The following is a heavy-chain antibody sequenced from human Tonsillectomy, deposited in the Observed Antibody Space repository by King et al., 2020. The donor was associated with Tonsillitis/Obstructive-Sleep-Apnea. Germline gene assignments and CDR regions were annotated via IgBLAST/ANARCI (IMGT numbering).Heavy chain of an antibody. J-gene: IGHJ6*03. CDR1: GFTFSNNA. CDR2: ISGNGDIT. CDR3: AKEGGFVTAYYYYYMDV. D-gene: IGHD2-21*02. V-gene: IGHV3-23*04. Sequence: VQLVESGGGLVQPGGSPRLSCAASGFTFSNNAMSWVRQAPGKGLEWVSGISGNGDITYYADSVKGRFTISRDNSRNTLYLQMNSLRAEDTAVYYCAKEGGFVTAYYYYYMDVWGKGTTVTVSS.